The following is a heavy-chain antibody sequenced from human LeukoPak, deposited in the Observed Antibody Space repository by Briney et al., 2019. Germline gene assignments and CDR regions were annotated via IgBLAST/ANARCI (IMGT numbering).Heavy chain of an antibody. D-gene: IGHD3-10*01. V-gene: IGHV1-2*02. J-gene: IGHJ4*02. Sequence: ASVKVSCKASGYTFTGYYIHWVRQAPGQGLEWMGWINPNSGGTNYAQKFQGRVTMTRDTSINTAYMGLSRLRSDDTAVYYCARDGVVRGVIIYWGQGTLVTVSS. CDR1: GYTFTGYY. CDR3: ARDGVVRGVIIY. CDR2: INPNSGGT.